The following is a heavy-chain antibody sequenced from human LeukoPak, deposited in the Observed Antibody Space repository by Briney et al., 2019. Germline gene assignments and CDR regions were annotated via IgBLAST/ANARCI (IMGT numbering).Heavy chain of an antibody. J-gene: IGHJ4*02. CDR3: ARNYYGSGSFYVHN. CDR2: IYHSGTT. CDR1: GSSISNGGYS. Sequence: SQTLSLTCAVSGSSISNGGYSWSWIRRPPGKGLEWIGLIYHSGTTHYSPSLKSRLTFSLDKSKNQFSLKLTSVTAADTALYYCARNYYGSGSFYVHNWGQGTLVTVSS. D-gene: IGHD3-10*01. V-gene: IGHV4-30-2*01.